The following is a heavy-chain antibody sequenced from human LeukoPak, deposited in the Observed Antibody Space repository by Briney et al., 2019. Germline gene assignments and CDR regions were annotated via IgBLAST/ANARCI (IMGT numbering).Heavy chain of an antibody. J-gene: IGHJ4*02. CDR2: IYHSGST. CDR1: GGSISSGGYS. V-gene: IGHV4-30-2*01. D-gene: IGHD3-16*01. CDR3: ARLIGQEDYFDY. Sequence: SETLSLTCAVSGGSISSGGYSWSWIRQPPGKGLEWIGYIYHSGSTYYNPSLKSRVTISVDRSKNQFSLKLSSVTAADTAVYYCARLIGQEDYFDYWGQGTLVTVSS.